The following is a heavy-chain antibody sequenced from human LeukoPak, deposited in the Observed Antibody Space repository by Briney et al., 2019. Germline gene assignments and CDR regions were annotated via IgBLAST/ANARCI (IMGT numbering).Heavy chain of an antibody. V-gene: IGHV4-59*08. CDR3: ARGDLGAFDI. D-gene: IGHD3-10*01. J-gene: IGHJ3*02. CDR1: GGSISSDY. Sequence: KPSETLSLTCTVSGGSISSDYWSWIRQPPGKGLEYIGYIYYSGSTSYNPSLKSRVTISLDTSKNQFSLKLSSVTAADTAVYYCARGDLGAFDIWGQGTMVTVSS. CDR2: IYYSGST.